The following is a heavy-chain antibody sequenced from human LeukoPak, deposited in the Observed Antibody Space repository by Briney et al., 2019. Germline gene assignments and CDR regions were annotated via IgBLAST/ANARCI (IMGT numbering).Heavy chain of an antibody. J-gene: IGHJ4*02. CDR3: ARGQSRDGYSMGKYYFDY. D-gene: IGHD5-24*01. CDR2: IYYSGST. V-gene: IGHV4-59*01. Sequence: SETLSLTCAVSGGSISSFYWSWIRQPPGKGLEWIGYIYYSGSTNYSPSLKSRVTISVDTSKNQFSLKLSSVTAADTAVYYCARGQSRDGYSMGKYYFDYWGQGTLVTVSS. CDR1: GGSISSFY.